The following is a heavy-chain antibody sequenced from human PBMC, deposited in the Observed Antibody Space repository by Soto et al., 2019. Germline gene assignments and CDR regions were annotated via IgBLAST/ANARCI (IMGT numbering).Heavy chain of an antibody. Sequence: GSLRLSCAASGFTFSSYAMSWVRQAPGKGLEWVSAISGSGGSTYYADSVKGRFTISRDNSKNTLYLQMNSLRAEDTAVYYCAKGGGLSGYLDYYYMDVWGKGNTVTVSS. CDR1: GFTFSSYA. D-gene: IGHD5-12*01. CDR2: ISGSGGST. CDR3: AKGGGLSGYLDYYYMDV. V-gene: IGHV3-23*01. J-gene: IGHJ6*03.